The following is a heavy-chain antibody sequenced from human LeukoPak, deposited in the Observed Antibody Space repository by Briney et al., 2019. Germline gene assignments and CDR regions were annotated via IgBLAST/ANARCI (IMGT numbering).Heavy chain of an antibody. CDR3: ARGNPSGYSYGYFDY. Sequence: SETLSLTCAVYGVSFSGYHWSWIRQPPGKGLEWIGEINYSENTNYNPSLKSRVTISVDTSKNQFSLKLSSVTAADTAVYYCARGNPSGYSYGYFDYWGQGTLVTVSS. D-gene: IGHD5-18*01. CDR2: INYSENT. J-gene: IGHJ4*02. V-gene: IGHV4-34*01. CDR1: GVSFSGYH.